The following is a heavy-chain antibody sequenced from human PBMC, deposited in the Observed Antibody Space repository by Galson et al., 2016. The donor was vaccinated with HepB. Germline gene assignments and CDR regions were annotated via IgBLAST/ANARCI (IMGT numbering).Heavy chain of an antibody. CDR3: ARGATSYGRYYYGLDL. D-gene: IGHD3-10*01. V-gene: IGHV3-30*04. CDR2: IPYDGSEN. J-gene: IGHJ6*02. Sequence: SLRLSCAGSGYVFSTYAMHWVRQAPGKGLESVAVIPYDGSENYYANPVKGRFTISRDNSKNTLYLQMNSLRPQDSAVYYCARGATSYGRYYYGLDLWGQGTTVSVSS. CDR1: GYVFSTYA.